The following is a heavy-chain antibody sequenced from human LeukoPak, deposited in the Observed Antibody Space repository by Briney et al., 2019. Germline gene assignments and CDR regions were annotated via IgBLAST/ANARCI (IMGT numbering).Heavy chain of an antibody. CDR2: INPNSGGT. D-gene: IGHD3-3*01. V-gene: IGHV1-2*06. J-gene: IGHJ6*02. CDR3: ARQGPPNYDFLFYGMDV. CDR1: GSTLTELS. Sequence: ASVKVSCRVSGSTLTELSIHWVRQAPGQGLEWMGRINPNSGGTNYAQKLQGRVTMTRDTSISTAYMELSRLRSDDTAVYYCARQGPPNYDFLFYGMDVWGQGTTVTVSS.